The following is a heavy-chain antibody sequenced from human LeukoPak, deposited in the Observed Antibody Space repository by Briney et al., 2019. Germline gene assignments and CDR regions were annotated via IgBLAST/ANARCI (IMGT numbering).Heavy chain of an antibody. CDR3: AKDSSSGYYSDFDY. D-gene: IGHD3-22*01. CDR1: GFTFDDYA. J-gene: IGHJ4*02. CDR2: ISWNSGSI. Sequence: GGSLRLSCAASGFTFDDYAMHWVRQAPGKGLEWVSGISWNSGSIGYADSVRGRFTISRDNAKNSLYLQMNSLRAEDMALYYCAKDSSSGYYSDFDYWGQGTLVTVSS. V-gene: IGHV3-9*03.